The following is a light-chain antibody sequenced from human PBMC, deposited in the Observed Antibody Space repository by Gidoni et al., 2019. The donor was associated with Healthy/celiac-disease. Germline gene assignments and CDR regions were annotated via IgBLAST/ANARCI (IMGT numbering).Light chain of an antibody. Sequence: DIQMTQSPSSLSASVGDRVTITCRASQSLSSYLNWYQQKPGKAPKLLIYAASSLQSGVPSRFSGSGSGTDFTLTISSLQPEDFATYYCQQSYSTLYTFGQGTKLDIK. J-gene: IGKJ2*01. CDR3: QQSYSTLYT. CDR2: AAS. CDR1: QSLSSY. V-gene: IGKV1-39*01.